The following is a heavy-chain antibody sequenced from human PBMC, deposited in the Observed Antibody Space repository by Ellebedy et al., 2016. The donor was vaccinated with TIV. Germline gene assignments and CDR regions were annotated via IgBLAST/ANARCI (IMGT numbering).Heavy chain of an antibody. CDR1: GGSFSGYY. CDR3: ARGYCSGGTCYSAPYYWFDP. J-gene: IGHJ5*02. CDR2: IYYSGST. Sequence: SETLSLTXAVYGGSFSGYYWSWIRQPPGKGLEWIGYIYYSGSTKYNPSLKSRVTISADTSKNQFSLKLSSVTAADTAVYYCARGYCSGGTCYSAPYYWFDPWGQGTLVTVSS. V-gene: IGHV4-59*01. D-gene: IGHD2-15*01.